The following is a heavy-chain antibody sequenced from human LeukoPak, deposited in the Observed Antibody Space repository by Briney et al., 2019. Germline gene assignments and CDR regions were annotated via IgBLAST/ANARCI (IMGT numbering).Heavy chain of an antibody. Sequence: ASVKVSCKASGYTFTGYYMHWVRQAPGQGLEWMGWINPNSGGTNYAQKFQGRVTMTRDTSISTAYMELSRLRSDDTAVCYCARDQDSSSLNFQHWGQGTLVTVSS. V-gene: IGHV1-2*02. CDR2: INPNSGGT. D-gene: IGHD6-6*01. CDR3: ARDQDSSSLNFQH. J-gene: IGHJ1*01. CDR1: GYTFTGYY.